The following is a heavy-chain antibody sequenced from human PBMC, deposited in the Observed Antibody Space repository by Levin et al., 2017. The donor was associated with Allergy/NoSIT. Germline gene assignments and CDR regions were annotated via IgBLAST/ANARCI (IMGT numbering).Heavy chain of an antibody. D-gene: IGHD2-15*01. Sequence: SETLSLTCTVSGGSVSSGSYYWSWIRQPPGKGLEWIGYIHYSGSTNYNPSLKSRVTISADTSKNQFSLRLTSVTAADTAVNNSARGNYCSEGRGDMDVWGKGTTVTVSS. V-gene: IGHV4-61*01. J-gene: IGHJ6*03. CDR2: IHYSGST. CDR1: GGSVSSGSYY. CDR3: ARGNYCSEGRGDMDV.